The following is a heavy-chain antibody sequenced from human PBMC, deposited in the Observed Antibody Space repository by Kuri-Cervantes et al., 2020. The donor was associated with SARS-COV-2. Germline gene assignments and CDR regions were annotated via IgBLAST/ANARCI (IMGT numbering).Heavy chain of an antibody. CDR2: ISFDGSKR. V-gene: IGHV3-30*18. CDR1: DYTFTIYG. CDR3: AQDVQYCTRTSCSHYDYYGMDV. Sequence: GGSLRLSCAASDYTFTIYGMHWVRQAPGKGLEWVAVISFDGSKRYFGDSVKGRFTISRDNSNNTLYLQMNSLRPEDTAVYYCAQDVQYCTRTSCSHYDYYGMDVWGQGTTVTVSS. D-gene: IGHD2-2*01. J-gene: IGHJ6*02.